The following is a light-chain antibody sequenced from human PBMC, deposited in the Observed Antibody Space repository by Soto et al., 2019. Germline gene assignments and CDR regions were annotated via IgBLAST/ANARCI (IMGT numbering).Light chain of an antibody. CDR1: QSISSW. J-gene: IGKJ1*01. Sequence: DIQMTQSPSTLSASVGDRVTITCRASQSISSWLAWYQQKPGKAPKLLIYDASSLESGIPPRFSGSGSGTEFTLAIRSLQPDDFATYCCQQYNSYPDETCGQGTKVEIK. V-gene: IGKV1-5*01. CDR3: QQYNSYPDET. CDR2: DAS.